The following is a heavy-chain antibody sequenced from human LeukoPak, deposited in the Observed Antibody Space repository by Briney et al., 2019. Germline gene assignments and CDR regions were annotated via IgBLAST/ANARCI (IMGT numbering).Heavy chain of an antibody. CDR3: ARATKGADWYFDP. Sequence: ASVKVSCKASGYTFTGYYMHWVRQAPGQGLEWMGWIIPNSGGTNYAQKFQGRVSMTRDTSISTAYMELSRLRSDDTAVYYCARATKGADWYFDPWGRGTLVTVSS. V-gene: IGHV1-2*02. CDR1: GYTFTGYY. J-gene: IGHJ2*01. D-gene: IGHD1-26*01. CDR2: IIPNSGGT.